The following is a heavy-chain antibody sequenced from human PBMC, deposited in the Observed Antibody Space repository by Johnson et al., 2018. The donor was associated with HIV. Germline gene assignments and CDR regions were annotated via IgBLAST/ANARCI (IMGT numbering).Heavy chain of an antibody. CDR1: GFTFSNYA. Sequence: EVQLVESGGGLVQPGGSLRLSCAASGFTFSNYAMSWVRQAPGKGLEWVSGISPSGRSTYYADSVKGRFTISRHNSENTLYLRMNSLRAEDTAVYYCALEMLVPWDYDRTTWGGGDAFDIWGPGTMVTVSS. CDR3: ALEMLVPWDYDRTTWGGGDAFDI. CDR2: ISPSGRST. V-gene: IGHV3-23*04. D-gene: IGHD3-22*01. J-gene: IGHJ3*02.